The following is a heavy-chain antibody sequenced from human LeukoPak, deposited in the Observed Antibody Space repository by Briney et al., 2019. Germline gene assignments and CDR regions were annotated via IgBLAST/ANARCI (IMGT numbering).Heavy chain of an antibody. D-gene: IGHD2-21*02. CDR1: GGSISSYY. Sequence: SETLSLTCTVSGGSISSYYWSWIRQPPGKGLEWIGYTYYSGSTNYNPSLKSQVTISVDTSKNQFSLKLSSVTAADTVVYYCARDGVDCGGDRYTHYFDYWGQGTLVTVSS. CDR2: TYYSGST. V-gene: IGHV4-59*01. CDR3: ARDGVDCGGDRYTHYFDY. J-gene: IGHJ4*02.